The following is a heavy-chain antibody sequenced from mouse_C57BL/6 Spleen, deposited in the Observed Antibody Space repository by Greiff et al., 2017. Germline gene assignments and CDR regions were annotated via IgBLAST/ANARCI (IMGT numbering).Heavy chain of an antibody. CDR3: ARHSYYYDSSSYYFDY. CDR1: GYTFTEYT. J-gene: IGHJ2*01. CDR2: FYPGSGSI. D-gene: IGHD1-1*01. V-gene: IGHV1-62-2*01. Sequence: VKLQESGAELVKPGASVKLSCKASGYTFTEYTIHWVKQRSGQGLEWIGWFYPGSGSIKYNEKFKNKATLTADKSSSTVYMEHSRLTSEDSAVYFCARHSYYYDSSSYYFDYWGQGTTLTVSS.